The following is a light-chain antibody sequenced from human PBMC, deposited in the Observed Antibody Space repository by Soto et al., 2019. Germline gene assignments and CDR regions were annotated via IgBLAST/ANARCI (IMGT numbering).Light chain of an antibody. Sequence: ERVITQSPSTLSASPGERVTLSCRASQSVASSVAWYQQKPGQAPRLILYGASTRATGFPARFSGSGSGTEFTLTISSLQSEDFAVYLCQQYHYWPITFGQGTRLEIK. CDR3: QQYHYWPIT. V-gene: IGKV3-15*01. CDR1: QSVASS. CDR2: GAS. J-gene: IGKJ5*01.